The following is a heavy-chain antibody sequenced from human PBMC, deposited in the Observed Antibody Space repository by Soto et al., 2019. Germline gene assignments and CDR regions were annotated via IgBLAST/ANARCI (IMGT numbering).Heavy chain of an antibody. CDR2: IHRDGDT. CDR1: GGSTSSSDW. J-gene: IGHJ4*02. CDR3: AGRPEIHPR. Sequence: QVHLQESGPGLVKPSETLSLTCAISGGSTSSSDWWTWVRQPPGEGMEWIGEIHRDGDTNYNSSLKSRLTISRDHSRNQFSLSLTSVTAADAAVYFCAGRPEIHPRWGQGILVPVSS. D-gene: IGHD1-26*01. V-gene: IGHV4-4*02.